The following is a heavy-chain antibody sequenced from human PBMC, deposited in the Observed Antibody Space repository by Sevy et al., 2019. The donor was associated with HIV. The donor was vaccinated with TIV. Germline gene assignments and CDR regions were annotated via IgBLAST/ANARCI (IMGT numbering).Heavy chain of an antibody. J-gene: IGHJ4*02. CDR3: ATIYNYGDDY. CDR1: GFSFSSYN. Sequence: GGSLRLSCAASGFSFSSYNLNWVRQAPGKGLEWVSSISSSATYINYADSVKGRFTIFRDNAKNSLYLQMSSLRAEDTAVYYCATIYNYGDDYWGQGTLVTVSS. V-gene: IGHV3-21*01. CDR2: ISSSATYI. D-gene: IGHD3-16*01.